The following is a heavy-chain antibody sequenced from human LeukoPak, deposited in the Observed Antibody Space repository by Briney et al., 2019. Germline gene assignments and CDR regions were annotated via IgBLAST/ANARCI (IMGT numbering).Heavy chain of an antibody. Sequence: SGPTLVKPTQTLTLTCTFSGFSLSTSGVGVGWIRQPPGKALEWLALIYWDDDKRCSPSLKSRLTITKDTSENHVVLTMTNMDPVDTATYYCVYRLGFGELRRWGQGTLVTVSS. V-gene: IGHV2-5*02. CDR2: IYWDDDK. CDR3: VYRLGFGELRR. J-gene: IGHJ4*02. D-gene: IGHD3-10*01. CDR1: GFSLSTSGVG.